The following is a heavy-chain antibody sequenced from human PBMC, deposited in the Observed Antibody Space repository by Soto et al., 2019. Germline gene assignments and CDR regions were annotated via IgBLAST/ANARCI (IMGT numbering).Heavy chain of an antibody. D-gene: IGHD3-22*01. J-gene: IGHJ4*02. V-gene: IGHV3-30*18. Sequence: QVQLVESGGGVVQPGRSLRLSCAASGFTFSSYGMHWVRQAPGKGLEWVAVISYDGSKKYYADSVKGRFTISRDNSKNTLYLQMNSLRAEDTAVYYCAKCMRYYDSSGYYLDYWGQGTLVTVSS. CDR2: ISYDGSKK. CDR3: AKCMRYYDSSGYYLDY. CDR1: GFTFSSYG.